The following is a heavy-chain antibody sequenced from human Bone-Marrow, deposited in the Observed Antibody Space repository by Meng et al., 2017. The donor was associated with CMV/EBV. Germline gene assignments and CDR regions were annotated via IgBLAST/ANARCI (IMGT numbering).Heavy chain of an antibody. V-gene: IGHV3-48*04. CDR3: ARDASRSCSGGSCYWFDP. Sequence: GESLKISCAASGFTFSSYSMNWVRQAPGKGLEWVSYITDSGSATYYADSVKGRFTISRDNAKNSLYLQMNSLRVEDTAVYYCARDASRSCSGGSCYWFDPWGQGTLVTVSS. J-gene: IGHJ5*02. CDR1: GFTFSSYS. CDR2: ITDSGSAT. D-gene: IGHD2-15*01.